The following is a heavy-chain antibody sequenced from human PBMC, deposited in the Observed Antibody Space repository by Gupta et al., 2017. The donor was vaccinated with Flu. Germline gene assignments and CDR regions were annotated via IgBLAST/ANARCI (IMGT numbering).Heavy chain of an antibody. CDR3: ARTMVRGVIKNYYGMDV. Sequence: QVQLQESGPGLVKPSETLSLTCTVSGGSISSYYWSWIRQPPGKGLEWIGYIYYSGSTNYNPSLKSRVTISVDTSKNQFSLKLSSVTAADTAVYYCARTMVRGVIKNYYGMDVWGQGTTVTVSS. CDR2: IYYSGST. V-gene: IGHV4-59*01. J-gene: IGHJ6*02. CDR1: GGSISSYY. D-gene: IGHD3-10*01.